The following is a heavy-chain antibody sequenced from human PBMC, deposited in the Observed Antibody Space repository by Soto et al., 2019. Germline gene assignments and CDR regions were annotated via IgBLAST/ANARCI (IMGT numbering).Heavy chain of an antibody. V-gene: IGHV3-30-3*01. CDR1: GFTFSSYA. CDR2: ISYDGSNK. Sequence: QAXGCLRLPCAAAGFTFSSYAMHWVRQAPGKGLEWVAVISYDGSNKYYADSVKGRFTISRDNSKNTLYLQMNSLRAEDTAVYYCAREGGLAARMFDDWGQGTLVTVSS. J-gene: IGHJ4*02. CDR3: AREGGLAARMFDD. D-gene: IGHD6-6*01.